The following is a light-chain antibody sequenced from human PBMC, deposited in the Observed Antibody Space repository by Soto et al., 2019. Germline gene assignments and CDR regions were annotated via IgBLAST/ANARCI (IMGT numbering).Light chain of an antibody. CDR1: QALSNY. CDR2: SAS. J-gene: IGKJ4*01. Sequence: DIQLTKSPSFLSASVGDRVTITCRASQALSNYLAWYQQKPGKAPDLLIYSASTLQSGVTSSFSGSGSETEFTLTIRALQPEDFATYYCQQLSRYPLTFGGGTKVEVK. CDR3: QQLSRYPLT. V-gene: IGKV1-9*01.